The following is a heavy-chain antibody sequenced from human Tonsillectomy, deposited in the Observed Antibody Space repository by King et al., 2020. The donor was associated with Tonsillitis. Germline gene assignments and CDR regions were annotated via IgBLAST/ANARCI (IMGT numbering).Heavy chain of an antibody. V-gene: IGHV3-30*04. Sequence: VQLVESGGGVVQPGRSLRLSCAAPGFTFSSYAMHWVRQATGKGLEWVAVLSSDGSEKYYADSVKGRFTMSRDNSKSMFYLQMNSLRLEDTAVYYCARDLRAGDYWGQGTLVTVSS. CDR2: LSSDGSEK. CDR3: ARDLRAGDY. D-gene: IGHD1-14*01. J-gene: IGHJ4*02. CDR1: GFTFSSYA.